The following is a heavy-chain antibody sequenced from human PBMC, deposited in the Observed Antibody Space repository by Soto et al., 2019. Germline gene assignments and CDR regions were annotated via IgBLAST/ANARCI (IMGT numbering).Heavy chain of an antibody. D-gene: IGHD6-19*01. CDR3: GRGLGGGWYYFDY. CDR1: GYSFTNYG. Sequence: QVQLVQSGVEVKEPGASVKVSCKASGYSFTNYGIGWVRQAPGQGLEWMGWITVNSGNTNYPQKVQGRVTMTTDTSTNTAYMELRSLTSDDTAVYYCGRGLGGGWYYFDYWGQGTLVTVSS. CDR2: ITVNSGNT. J-gene: IGHJ4*02. V-gene: IGHV1-18*01.